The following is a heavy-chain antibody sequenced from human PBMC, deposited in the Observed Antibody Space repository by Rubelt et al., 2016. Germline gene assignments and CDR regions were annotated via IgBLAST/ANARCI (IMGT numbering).Heavy chain of an antibody. V-gene: IGHV5-10-1*03. D-gene: IGHD3-3*01. CDR2: IDPSDSDI. CDR3: AIYDFWSGYYLDY. CDR1: GYSFTSYY. Sequence: EVQLVQSGAEVKKPGESLRISCQGSGYSFTSYYIFWVRQMPGKGLEWMGKIDPSDSDITYSPSFRGLVTISGDKSISTAYLQWSSLKASDTAMYYCAIYDFWSGYYLDYWGQGTLVTVSS. J-gene: IGHJ4*02.